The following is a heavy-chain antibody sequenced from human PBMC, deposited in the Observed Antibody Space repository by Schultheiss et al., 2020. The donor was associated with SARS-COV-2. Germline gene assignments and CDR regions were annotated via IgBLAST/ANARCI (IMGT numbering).Heavy chain of an antibody. Sequence: SETLSLTCAVSGYSISSGYYWGWIRQPPGKGLEWIGSIYYSGSTNYNPSLKSRVTMSVDTSKNQFSLKLSSVTAADTAVYYCASRGYSYGGYYYYYMDVWGKGTTVTVSS. CDR1: GYSISSGYY. D-gene: IGHD5-18*01. CDR2: IYYSGST. V-gene: IGHV4-38-2*01. J-gene: IGHJ6*03. CDR3: ASRGYSYGGYYYYYMDV.